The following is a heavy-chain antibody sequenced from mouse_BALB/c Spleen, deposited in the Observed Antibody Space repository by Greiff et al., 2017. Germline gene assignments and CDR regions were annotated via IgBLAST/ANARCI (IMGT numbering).Heavy chain of an antibody. CDR2: IFPGSGNT. Sequence: QVQLQQSGPELVKPGASVKISCKASGYSFTSYYIHWVKQRPGQGLEWIGWIFPGSGNTKYNEKFKGKATLTADTSSSTAYMQLSSLTSEDSAVYFCARDTTVVFDYWGQGTTLTVSS. CDR1: GYSFTSYY. J-gene: IGHJ2*01. CDR3: ARDTTVVFDY. V-gene: IGHV1-66*01. D-gene: IGHD1-1*01.